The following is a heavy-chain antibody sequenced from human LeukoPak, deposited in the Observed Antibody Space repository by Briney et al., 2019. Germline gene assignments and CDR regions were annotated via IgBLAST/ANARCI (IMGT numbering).Heavy chain of an antibody. Sequence: PSETLSLTCTVSGYSISSGYYWGWIRQPAGKGLEWIGLIYTRGSTNYNPSLRSRVTISFDTSKNQFSLNLTSVTAADTAIYYCANEFSPWGQGTLVTVSS. CDR2: IYTRGST. V-gene: IGHV4-61*02. J-gene: IGHJ5*02. CDR1: GYSISSGYY. CDR3: ANEFSP.